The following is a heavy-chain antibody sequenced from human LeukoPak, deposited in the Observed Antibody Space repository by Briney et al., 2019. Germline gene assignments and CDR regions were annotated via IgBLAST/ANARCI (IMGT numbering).Heavy chain of an antibody. Sequence: GGSLRLSCAASGFTFSDYYMNWVRQAPGKGLEWISYIGIDSGNTKYADSVRGRFTISADKAKNSLYLQMNSLRVEDTAVYYCARDHNYAFDNWGQGTLVSVAS. CDR2: IGIDSGNT. D-gene: IGHD1-1*01. J-gene: IGHJ4*02. V-gene: IGHV3-11*06. CDR3: ARDHNYAFDN. CDR1: GFTFSDYY.